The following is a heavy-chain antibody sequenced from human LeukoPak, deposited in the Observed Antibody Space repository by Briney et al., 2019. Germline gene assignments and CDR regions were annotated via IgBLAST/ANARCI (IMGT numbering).Heavy chain of an antibody. CDR1: GFTFSSYW. J-gene: IGHJ6*02. CDR2: INSDGSST. Sequence: GGSLRLSCAASGFTFSSYWMHWVRQAPGKGLVWVSRINSDGSSTSYADSVKGRFTISGDNAKNTLYLQMNSLRAEDTAVYYCARGDDSSGYYPYYYYYYGMDVWGQGTTVTVSS. D-gene: IGHD3-22*01. V-gene: IGHV3-74*01. CDR3: ARGDDSSGYYPYYYYYYGMDV.